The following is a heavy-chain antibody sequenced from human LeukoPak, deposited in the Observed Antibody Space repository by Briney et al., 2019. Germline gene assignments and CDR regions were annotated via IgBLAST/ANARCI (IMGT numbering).Heavy chain of an antibody. Sequence: SETLSLTCAVYGGSFRGYHWSWIRQPPGKGLEWIGEINHSGSTNYNPSLKSRVTMSVDTSKNQFSLKLSSMTAADTAVYYCAHYDSSGYLGWGWGQGTLVTVSS. CDR2: INHSGST. V-gene: IGHV4-34*01. J-gene: IGHJ4*02. D-gene: IGHD3-22*01. CDR1: GGSFRGYH. CDR3: AHYDSSGYLGWG.